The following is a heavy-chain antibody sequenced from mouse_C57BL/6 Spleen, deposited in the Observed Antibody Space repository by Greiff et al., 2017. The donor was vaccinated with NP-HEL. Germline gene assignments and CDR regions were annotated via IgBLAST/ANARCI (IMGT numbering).Heavy chain of an antibody. V-gene: IGHV1-26*01. CDR1: GYTFTDYY. CDR3: ARFYYGYDDDY. Sequence: VQLQQSGPELVKPGASVKISCKASGYTFTDYYMNWVKQSHGKSLEWIGDINPNNGGTSYNQKFKGKATLTVDKSSSTAYMELRSLTSEDSAVYYCARFYYGYDDDYWGQGTTLTVSS. D-gene: IGHD2-2*01. CDR2: INPNNGGT. J-gene: IGHJ2*01.